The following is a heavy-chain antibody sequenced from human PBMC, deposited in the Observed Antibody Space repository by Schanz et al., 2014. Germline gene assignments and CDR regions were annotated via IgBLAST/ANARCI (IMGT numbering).Heavy chain of an antibody. J-gene: IGHJ1*01. CDR2: ITRSGGGT. D-gene: IGHD2-21*02. CDR1: GFAFSVYG. CDR3: VKDAYCAGDCFPAEYFQH. V-gene: IGHV3-64D*06. Sequence: VQMVESGGGVVQPGRSLRLSCAASGFAFSVYGMHWVRQASGKGLEYVSAITRSGGGTYYSDSVKGRFTISRDNSKNTLYLQMSSLRHEDSAVYYCVKDAYCAGDCFPAEYFQHWGQGTLVTVSS.